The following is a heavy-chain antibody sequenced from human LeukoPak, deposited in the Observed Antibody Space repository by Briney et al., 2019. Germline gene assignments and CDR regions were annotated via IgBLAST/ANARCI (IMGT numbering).Heavy chain of an antibody. CDR1: GGSFSGYY. CDR2: MDHSGST. CDR3: AGGRRGYSGYDPRRYFDY. D-gene: IGHD5-12*01. Sequence: SETLSLTCAVYGGSFSGYYWSWIRQPPGKGLEWIGEMDHSGSTNYNPSLKSRVTISVDTSKNQFSLKLSSVTAADTAVYYCAGGRRGYSGYDPRRYFDYWGQGTPVTVSS. V-gene: IGHV4-34*01. J-gene: IGHJ4*02.